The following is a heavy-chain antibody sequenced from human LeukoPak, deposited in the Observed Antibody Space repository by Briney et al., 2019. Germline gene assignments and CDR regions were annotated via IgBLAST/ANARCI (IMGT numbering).Heavy chain of an antibody. CDR1: GFTFSGST. J-gene: IGHJ4*02. CDR3: TVKYCSGGSCYML. V-gene: IGHV3-73*01. CDR2: IRSKTSSYAT. Sequence: PGGSLRLSCAASGFTFSGSTMHWVRQASGKGLEWVGRIRSKTSSYATAYTASVKGRFTISRDDSKNTAYLQMNSLKTEDTAVYYCTVKYCSGGSCYMLWGQGTLVTVSS. D-gene: IGHD2-15*01.